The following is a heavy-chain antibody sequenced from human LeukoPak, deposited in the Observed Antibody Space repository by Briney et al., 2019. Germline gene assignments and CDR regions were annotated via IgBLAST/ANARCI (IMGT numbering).Heavy chain of an antibody. D-gene: IGHD5-18*01. CDR2: INPNRGGT. CDR1: GYPFTDYY. J-gene: IGHJ4*02. CDR3: ASGYRFRN. Sequence: ASVKISCKASGYPFTDYYMHWVRQAPGQGLEWMGWINPNRGGTDYAQKFQGRVTMTRDTSISTAYMELSRLRYDDTAVYYCASGYRFRNWGQGTLVTVSS. V-gene: IGHV1-2*02.